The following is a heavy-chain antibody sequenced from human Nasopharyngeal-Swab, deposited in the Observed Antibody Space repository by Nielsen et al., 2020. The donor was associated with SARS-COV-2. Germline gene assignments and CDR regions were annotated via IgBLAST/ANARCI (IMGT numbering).Heavy chain of an antibody. D-gene: IGHD2-15*01. Sequence: GESLKISCAASGFTFSIYSMNLVRQAPGKGLEWVSRINTDGTTTNYADSVRGRFTISRDNAKNTLYLQMNSLRAEDTAVYYCARDVGGRDNYWGQGALVTVSS. V-gene: IGHV3-74*01. CDR3: ARDVGGRDNY. CDR1: GFTFSIYS. J-gene: IGHJ4*02. CDR2: INTDGTTT.